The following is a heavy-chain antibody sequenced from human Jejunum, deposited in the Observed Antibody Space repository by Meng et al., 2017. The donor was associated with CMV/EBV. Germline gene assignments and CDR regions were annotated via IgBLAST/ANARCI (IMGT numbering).Heavy chain of an antibody. CDR2: IYSGGTT. CDR3: VRNLGYTYGLVS. J-gene: IGHJ5*02. Sequence: VQLVESGGGLVQPWESLRLSCAASGLSVSSNYMSWVRQAPGKGLEWVTLIYSGGTTFYADSVKGRFTISRDNSKNVLYLQMNSVRAEDTALYHCVRNLGYTYGLVSWGQGTLVTVSS. V-gene: IGHV3-66*01. CDR1: GLSVSSNY. D-gene: IGHD5-18*01.